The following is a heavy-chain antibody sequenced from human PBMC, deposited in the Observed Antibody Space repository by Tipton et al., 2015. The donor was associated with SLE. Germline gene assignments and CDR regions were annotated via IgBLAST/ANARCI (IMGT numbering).Heavy chain of an antibody. CDR1: GFTFSSYS. Sequence: SLRLSCAASGFTFSSYSMNWVRQAPGKGLGWVSSISSSSSYIYYADSVKGRFTISRDNAKNSLYLQMNSLRAEDTAVYYCARDVPLWWAFDYWGQGTLVTVSS. V-gene: IGHV3-21*03. J-gene: IGHJ4*02. CDR2: ISSSSSYI. D-gene: IGHD4/OR15-4a*01. CDR3: ARDVPLWWAFDY.